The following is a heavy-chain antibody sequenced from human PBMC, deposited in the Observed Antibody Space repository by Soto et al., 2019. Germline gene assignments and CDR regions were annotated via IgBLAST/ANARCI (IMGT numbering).Heavy chain of an antibody. D-gene: IGHD1-1*01. V-gene: IGHV4-61*01. CDR2: IYYSGNT. CDR3: AREYKYFFAH. J-gene: IGHJ4*02. CDR1: GDSLTSGSHY. Sequence: QVQLQESGPGLVKPSETLSLTCTVSGDSLTSGSHYWTWIRQPPGKGLEWIGNIYYSGNTNYNPSLKSRVTISVDTSKNQFSLQLSSVTAADTGVYYCAREYKYFFAHWGQGSLVTVSS.